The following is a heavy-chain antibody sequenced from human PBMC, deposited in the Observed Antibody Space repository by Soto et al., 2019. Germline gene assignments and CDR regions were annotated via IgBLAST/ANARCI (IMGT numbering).Heavy chain of an antibody. CDR3: ARLVFFFQAEDGIRDTVPVSAFLLNRSSDL. Sequence: PGKGLEWIGYIYYRGSPYYNPSLKSRVTISVDKSKNQIYMNLSDVTAADTAVYYCARLVFFFQAEDGIRDTVPVSAFLLNRSSDL. J-gene: IGHJ2*01. D-gene: IGHD2-15*01. CDR2: IYYRGSP. V-gene: IGHV4-31*02.